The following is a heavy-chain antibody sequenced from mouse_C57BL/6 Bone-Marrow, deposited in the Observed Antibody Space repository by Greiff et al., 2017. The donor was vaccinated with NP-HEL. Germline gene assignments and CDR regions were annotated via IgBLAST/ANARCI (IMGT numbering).Heavy chain of an antibody. CDR2: LHSDGSST. V-gene: IGHV5-16*01. D-gene: IGHD2-2*01. CDR3: AREAIYYGSFYAMDY. CDR1: GFTFSDYY. J-gene: IGHJ4*01. Sequence: EVHLVESEGGLVQPGSSMKLSCTASGFTFSDYYMAWVRQVPEKGLEWVANLHSDGSSTYYLDSLKSRFIISRDNAKNILYLQMSSLKSEDTATYYCAREAIYYGSFYAMDYWGQGTSVTVSS.